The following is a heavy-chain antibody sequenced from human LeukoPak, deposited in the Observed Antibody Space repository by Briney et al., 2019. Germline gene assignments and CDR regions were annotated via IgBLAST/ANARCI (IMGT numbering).Heavy chain of an antibody. V-gene: IGHV4-39*01. CDR2: IYYSGST. D-gene: IGHD5-18*01. J-gene: IGHJ4*02. CDR1: GGSISSSGYY. Sequence: PSETLSLTCTVSGGSISSSGYYWGWIRQPPGKGLEWIASIYYSGSTYYNPSLKSRVTISVDTSKNQFTLKLSSVTAADTALYYCARLRGYTSGNPAYWGQGSLVTVSS. CDR3: ARLRGYTSGNPAY.